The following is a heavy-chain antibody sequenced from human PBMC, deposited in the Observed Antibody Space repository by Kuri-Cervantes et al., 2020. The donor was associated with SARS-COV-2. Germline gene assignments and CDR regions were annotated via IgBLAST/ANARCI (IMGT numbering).Heavy chain of an antibody. CDR2: IYYSGST. V-gene: IGHV4-39*07. D-gene: IGHD4-17*01. CDR1: DGSISSSSYY. CDR3: ARKVGGGDLYYYGMDV. J-gene: IGHJ6*02. Sequence: SETLSLTCTVSDGSISSSSYYWGWIRQPPGKGLEWIGSIYYSGSTYYNPSLKSRVTISVDKSKNQFSLKLSSVTAADTAVYYCARKVGGGDLYYYGMDVWGQGTTVTVSS.